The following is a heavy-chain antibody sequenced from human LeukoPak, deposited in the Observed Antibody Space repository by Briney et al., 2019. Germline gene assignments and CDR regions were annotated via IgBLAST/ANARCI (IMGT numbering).Heavy chain of an antibody. J-gene: IGHJ5*02. CDR1: GFTFGSYA. Sequence: PGGSLRLSCEASGFTFGSYAMHWVRQAPGKGLEWVAVISYDGSNKYYADSVKGRFTISRDNSKNTLYLQMNSLRAEDTAVYYCARAGRSYGGPYGYLNPGAFWFDPWGQGTLVTVSS. V-gene: IGHV3-30-3*01. CDR2: ISYDGSNK. D-gene: IGHD5-18*01. CDR3: ARAGRSYGGPYGYLNPGAFWFDP.